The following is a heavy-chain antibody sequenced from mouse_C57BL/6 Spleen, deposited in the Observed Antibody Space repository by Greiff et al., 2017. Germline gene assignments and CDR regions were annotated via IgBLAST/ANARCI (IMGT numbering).Heavy chain of an antibody. V-gene: IGHV1-81*01. CDR3: LHYYGSSYAMDY. CDR1: GYTFTSYG. D-gene: IGHD1-1*01. Sequence: VKLMESGAELARPGASVKLSCKASGYTFTSYGISWVKQRPGQGLEWIGEIYPRSGNTYYNEKFKGKATLTADKSSSTAYMELRSLTSEDSAVYFCLHYYGSSYAMDYWGQGTSVTVSS. CDR2: IYPRSGNT. J-gene: IGHJ4*01.